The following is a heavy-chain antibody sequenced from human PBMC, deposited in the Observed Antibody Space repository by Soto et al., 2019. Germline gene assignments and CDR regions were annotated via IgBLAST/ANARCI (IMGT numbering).Heavy chain of an antibody. CDR2: ISSSSSYI. J-gene: IGHJ6*03. Sequence: GGSLRLSCAASGFTFSSYSMNWVRQAPGKGLEWVSSISSSSSYIYYADSVKGRFTISRDNAKNSLYLQMNSLRAEDTAVYYCARVEGQWRVWESYYYYYMDVWGKGTRVTVPS. V-gene: IGHV3-21*01. D-gene: IGHD3-16*01. CDR3: ARVEGQWRVWESYYYYYMDV. CDR1: GFTFSSYS.